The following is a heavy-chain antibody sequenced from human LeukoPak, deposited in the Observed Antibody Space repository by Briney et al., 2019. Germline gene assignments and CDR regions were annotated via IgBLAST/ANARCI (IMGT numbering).Heavy chain of an antibody. CDR2: IYSGGST. Sequence: GGSLRLSCAASGFTLSSNYMSWVRQAPGKGLEWVSVIYSGGSTYCADSVKGRFTISRDNSKNTLYLQMNSLRAEDTAVYYCARGPPYGGSSWNYYCDYWGQGTLVTVSS. CDR3: ARGPPYGGSSWNYYCDY. D-gene: IGHD6-13*01. J-gene: IGHJ4*02. V-gene: IGHV3-53*01. CDR1: GFTLSSNY.